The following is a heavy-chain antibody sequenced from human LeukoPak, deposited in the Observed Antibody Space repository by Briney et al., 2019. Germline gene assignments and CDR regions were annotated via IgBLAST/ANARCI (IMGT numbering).Heavy chain of an antibody. CDR3: ARSSRGGDGYNP. D-gene: IGHD5-24*01. V-gene: IGHV1-2*04. J-gene: IGHJ5*02. CDR2: INPNSGGT. CDR1: GYTFTGYY. Sequence: ASVKVSGKASGYTFTGYYMHWVRQAPGQGLEWMGRINPNSGGTNYAQKFQGWVTMTRDTSISTAYMELSRLRSDDTAVYYCARSSRGGDGYNPWGQGTLVTVSS.